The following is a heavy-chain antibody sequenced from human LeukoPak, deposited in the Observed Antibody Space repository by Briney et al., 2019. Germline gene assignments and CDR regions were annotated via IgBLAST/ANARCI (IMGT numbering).Heavy chain of an antibody. CDR1: GYTFTTTW. V-gene: IGHV5-51*01. CDR2: IYPTDSDP. D-gene: IGHD5-18*01. CDR3: ARQYRSETFKVGFDP. Sequence: GESLRFSCQAPGYTFTTTWSAWVAQMPGKGLELMGLIYPTDSDPRYSPSLQGLVTISADTSITTAYLQWSSLRASYTAVYYWARQYRSETFKVGFDPWGQGTLVTVSS. J-gene: IGHJ5*02.